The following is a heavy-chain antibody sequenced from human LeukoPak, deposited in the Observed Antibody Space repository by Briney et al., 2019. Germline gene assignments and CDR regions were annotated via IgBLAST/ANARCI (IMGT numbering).Heavy chain of an antibody. CDR2: IYSDDTT. Sequence: PGGSLRLSCAASGFTFSSYSMNWVRQAPGKGLEWVSVIYSDDTTYYADSVKGRFTISRDNSKNTLYLQMNSLRAEDTAVYYCARLYYYNSNVFWGQGTLVTVSS. V-gene: IGHV3-53*01. CDR3: ARLYYYNSNVF. J-gene: IGHJ4*02. CDR1: GFTFSSYS. D-gene: IGHD3-22*01.